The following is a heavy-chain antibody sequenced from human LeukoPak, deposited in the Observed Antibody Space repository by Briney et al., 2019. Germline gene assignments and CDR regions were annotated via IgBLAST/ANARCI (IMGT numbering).Heavy chain of an antibody. CDR3: ARTYCAEDCSIRYFDY. CDR2: INPSGGDT. V-gene: IGHV1-46*01. Sequence: ASVKVSCKASGYTFTSYYMHWVRQAPGQGLEWMGIINPSGGDTKYAQKFQGRVTLTRDKSTSTVYMELSSLTSDDTAVYYCARTYCAEDCSIRYFDYWGQGTLVTVSS. CDR1: GYTFTSYY. D-gene: IGHD2-21*02. J-gene: IGHJ4*02.